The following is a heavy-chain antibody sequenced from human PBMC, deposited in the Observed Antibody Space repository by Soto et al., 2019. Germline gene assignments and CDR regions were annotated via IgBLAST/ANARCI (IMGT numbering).Heavy chain of an antibody. D-gene: IGHD1-1*01. CDR1: GYTFTSYA. J-gene: IGHJ4*02. CDR3: AKDRPRRTSGYFFDY. V-gene: IGHV1-3*01. CDR2: INAGNGNT. Sequence: QVQLVQSGAEVKKPGASVKVSCKASGYTFTSYAMHWVRQAPGQRLEWMGWINAGNGNTKYSQKFQGRVTITRDTSASTAYMELSSLRSEDTALYYCAKDRPRRTSGYFFDYWGQGTPVAVSS.